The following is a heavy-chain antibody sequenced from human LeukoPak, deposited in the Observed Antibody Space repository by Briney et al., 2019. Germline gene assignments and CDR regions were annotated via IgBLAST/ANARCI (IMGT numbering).Heavy chain of an antibody. D-gene: IGHD3-22*01. CDR1: GFTFMNAW. CDR2: IKSKTNGGTT. J-gene: IGHJ2*01. CDR3: TTTNYYDGSDL. Sequence: GGSLRLSCAASGFTFMNAWMSCVRQAPGKGLEWVGRIKSKTNGGTTDYAAPVKGRFTISRDDSKNTLYLQMNCLTTEDTAVYYCTTTNYYDGSDLWGRGTLVTVSS. V-gene: IGHV3-15*01.